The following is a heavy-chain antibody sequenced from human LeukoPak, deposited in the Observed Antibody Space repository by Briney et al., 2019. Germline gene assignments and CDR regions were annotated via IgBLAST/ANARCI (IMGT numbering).Heavy chain of an antibody. V-gene: IGHV3-74*01. CDR1: GNYW. CDR3: VSLYETY. J-gene: IGHJ4*02. Sequence: PGGSPRLSCVASGNYWMHWVRQAPGKGLVWVSHINSDGSWTSYADSVKGRFTISKDNAKNTVYLQMNSLRAEDTAVYYCVSLYETYWGRGTLVTVSS. D-gene: IGHD2/OR15-2a*01. CDR2: INSDGSWT.